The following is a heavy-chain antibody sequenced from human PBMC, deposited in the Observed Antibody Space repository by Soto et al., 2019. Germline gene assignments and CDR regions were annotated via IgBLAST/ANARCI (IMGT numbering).Heavy chain of an antibody. D-gene: IGHD3-22*01. CDR3: ARASHYDSSGYYYYYGMDV. J-gene: IGHJ6*02. V-gene: IGHV3-74*01. Sequence: PGGSLRLSCAASGFTFSSYWMHWVRQAPGKGLVWVSRINSDGSSTSYADSVKGRFTISRDNAKNTLYLQMNSLRAEDTAVYYCARASHYDSSGYYYYYGMDVWGQGTTVTVSS. CDR2: INSDGSST. CDR1: GFTFSSYW.